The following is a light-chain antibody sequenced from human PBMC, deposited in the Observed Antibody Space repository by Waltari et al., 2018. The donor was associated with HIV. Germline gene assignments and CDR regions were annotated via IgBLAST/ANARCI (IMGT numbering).Light chain of an antibody. V-gene: IGLV1-44*01. Sequence: QSVLTQPPSVSGTPGQNVTISCSGSSPNIGSTIVTWYQQLPGAAPKLLIYSNDQRPSGVPDRFSGSKSGTSASLAISGLQSADEADYYCAAWDDSLNGMFGGGTKLTV. CDR3: AAWDDSLNGM. CDR1: SPNIGSTI. J-gene: IGLJ3*02. CDR2: SND.